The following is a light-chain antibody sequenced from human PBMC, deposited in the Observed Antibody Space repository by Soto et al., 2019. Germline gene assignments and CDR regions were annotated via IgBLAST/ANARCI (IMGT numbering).Light chain of an antibody. CDR2: AST. CDR1: QSISNN. Sequence: DIQMTPSPSSLSASVGDRVTITCRASQSISNNLNWYQQKPGKAPKLLIYASTSLQSGVSSRFSGSGSGTDFTLTISSLQPEDFATYYCQQSYSTPITFGQGTRLEIK. V-gene: IGKV1-39*01. CDR3: QQSYSTPIT. J-gene: IGKJ5*01.